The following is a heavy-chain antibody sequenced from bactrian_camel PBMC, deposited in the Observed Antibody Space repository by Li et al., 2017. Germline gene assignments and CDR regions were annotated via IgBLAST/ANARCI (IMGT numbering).Heavy chain of an antibody. Sequence: SGGDSVEAGGSLRLSCAASGFTFSNYDMNWVRQAPGKGLEWVSGILTSGDTHYDYSVMGRFTISRDNVKDTLYLQLNSLKTEDTAMYYCSKDGGSWYHPADFGYWGQGTQVTVS. D-gene: IGHD6*01. J-gene: IGHJ6*01. CDR1: GFTFSNYD. CDR3: SKDGGSWYHPADFGY. V-gene: IGHV3S28*01. CDR2: ILTSGDT.